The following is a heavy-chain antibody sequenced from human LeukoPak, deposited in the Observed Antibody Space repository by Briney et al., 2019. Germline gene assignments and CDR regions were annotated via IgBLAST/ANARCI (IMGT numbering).Heavy chain of an antibody. Sequence: SGTLSLTCAVSGGSISTNNWWSWVRQPPGKGLEWIGEIYHTGSANYNPSLKSRVAILVDKSNNQLSLILTSVTAADTAVYYCARDVGARLPGFWGQGTLVTVSS. CDR3: ARDVGARLPGF. V-gene: IGHV4-4*02. CDR2: IYHTGSA. CDR1: GGSISTNNW. J-gene: IGHJ4*02. D-gene: IGHD6-6*01.